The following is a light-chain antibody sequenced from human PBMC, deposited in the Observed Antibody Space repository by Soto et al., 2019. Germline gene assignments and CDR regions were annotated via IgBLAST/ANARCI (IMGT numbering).Light chain of an antibody. J-gene: IGKJ4*01. CDR3: QRFNSYPLT. Sequence: DIQMTQSPSTLSASIGDRVTITCRASQSISSWLAWYQQKPGKAPKLLIYKASSLESGVPSRFSGSGSGTEFTLTISSLQPDDFATYYCQRFNSYPLTFGGGTKVEIK. CDR1: QSISSW. CDR2: KAS. V-gene: IGKV1-5*03.